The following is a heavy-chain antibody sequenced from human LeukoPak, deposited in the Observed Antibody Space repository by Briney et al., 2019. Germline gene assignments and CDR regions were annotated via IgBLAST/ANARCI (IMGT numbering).Heavy chain of an antibody. D-gene: IGHD1-7*01. Sequence: GGSLRLSCAASGFTFSSYAMSWVRQAPGKGLEWVANIKQDGSETYYVDSVKGRFTISRDNAKSSLYLQMNSLRAEDTAVYYCARDSKGTIRKAFDNWGQGTMVTVSS. CDR3: ARDSKGTIRKAFDN. V-gene: IGHV3-7*01. CDR2: IKQDGSET. CDR1: GFTFSSYA. J-gene: IGHJ3*02.